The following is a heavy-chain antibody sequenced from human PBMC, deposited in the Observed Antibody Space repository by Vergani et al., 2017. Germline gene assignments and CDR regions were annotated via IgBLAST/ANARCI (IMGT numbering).Heavy chain of an antibody. V-gene: IGHV1-46*03. CDR3: ARGDYGILTGYRY. CDR1: GYTFSNYY. D-gene: IGHD3-9*01. Sequence: QVQVVQSGAEVKKSGASEKVSCKTSGYTFSNYYMHWVRQAPGQGLEWMGIINPSGGHTNYAQKFQGRVTMTRDTSTSTVYMELSSLSSEDTAIYYCARGDYGILTGYRYWGQGTLVTVSA. CDR2: INPSGGHT. J-gene: IGHJ4*02.